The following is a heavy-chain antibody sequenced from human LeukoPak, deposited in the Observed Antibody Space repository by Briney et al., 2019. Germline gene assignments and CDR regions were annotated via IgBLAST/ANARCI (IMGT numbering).Heavy chain of an antibody. CDR2: INHSGST. D-gene: IGHD3-10*01. Sequence: PSETLSLTCAVYGGSFSGYYWSWIRQPPGKRLEWIGEINHSGSTNYNPSLKSRVTISVDTSKNQFSLKLSSVTAADTAVYYCATTAYYYGSGSYDHDAFDIWGQGTMVTVSS. V-gene: IGHV4-34*01. CDR3: ATTAYYYGSGSYDHDAFDI. J-gene: IGHJ3*02. CDR1: GGSFSGYY.